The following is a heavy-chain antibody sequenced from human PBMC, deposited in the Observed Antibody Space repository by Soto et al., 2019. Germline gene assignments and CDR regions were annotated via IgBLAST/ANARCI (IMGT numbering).Heavy chain of an antibody. CDR1: GGSIIDYH. CDR2: IYYNGVT. D-gene: IGHD2-2*01. Sequence: PSETLSLTCTVSGGSIIDYHWNWIRQPPGKGLEWIGYIYYNGVTNYNSSLKSRVTISLDTSQNQFSLELSSVTAADTAIYYCARMRSSPSARYYFDYWGQGTQVTVSS. J-gene: IGHJ4*02. CDR3: ARMRSSPSARYYFDY. V-gene: IGHV4-59*01.